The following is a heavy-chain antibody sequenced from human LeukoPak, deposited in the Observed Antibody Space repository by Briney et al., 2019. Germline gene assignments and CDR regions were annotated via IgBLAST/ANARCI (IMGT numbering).Heavy chain of an antibody. D-gene: IGHD1-7*01. J-gene: IGHJ3*01. CDR1: GYTFTGYY. CDR2: INPNSGGT. CDR3: ASDGGDWNYLCLSY. V-gene: IGHV1-2*02. Sequence: ASVTVSCNASGYTFTGYYMHWGRHAPGQGREGRGWINPNSGGTNYAQTFQGRVTMTRDTSISPSYMGLSWLTSADTAVYYCASDGGDWNYLCLSYWGQGTMVTVSS.